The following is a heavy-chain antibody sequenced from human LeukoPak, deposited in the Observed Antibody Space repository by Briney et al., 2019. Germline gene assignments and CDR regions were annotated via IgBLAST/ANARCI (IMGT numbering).Heavy chain of an antibody. CDR1: GFTFSSYA. V-gene: IGHV3-23*01. J-gene: IGHJ4*02. CDR3: AKDFRIGYSAHFDY. D-gene: IGHD2-21*01. Sequence: GGSLRLSCAASGFTFSSYAMSWVRQAPGRGLEWVSAISGRGTYTYYSDSVKGRFTISRDNSKNTLYLQMDSLRGEDTAVYYCAKDFRIGYSAHFDYWGQGALVTVSS. CDR2: ISGRGTYT.